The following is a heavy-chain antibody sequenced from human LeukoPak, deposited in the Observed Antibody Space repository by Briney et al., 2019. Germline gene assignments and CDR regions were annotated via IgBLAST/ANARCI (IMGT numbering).Heavy chain of an antibody. J-gene: IGHJ4*02. Sequence: PGGSLRLSCATSGFSFSNYAMSWVRQAPGKGLEWVSSISGSGGETFYADSVKGRFTISRDNSKNTLYLQMNSLRAEDTAVYYCAKTQPRYYDSSGYYWGQGTLVTVSS. CDR2: ISGSGGET. CDR3: AKTQPRYYDSSGYY. V-gene: IGHV3-23*01. D-gene: IGHD3-22*01. CDR1: GFSFSNYA.